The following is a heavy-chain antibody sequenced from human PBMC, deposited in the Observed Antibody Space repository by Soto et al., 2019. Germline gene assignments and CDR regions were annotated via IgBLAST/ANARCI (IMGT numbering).Heavy chain of an antibody. CDR2: ISGSGGST. J-gene: IGHJ6*02. Sequence: PGGSLRLSCAASGFTFSNYAMSWVRQAPGKGLEWVSAISGSGGSTYYADSVKGRFTISRDNSKNTLYLQMNSLRAEDTAVYYCAKDYSYGYDVYYYYGMDVWGQGTTVTVSS. CDR3: AKDYSYGYDVYYYYGMDV. D-gene: IGHD5-18*01. V-gene: IGHV3-23*01. CDR1: GFTFSNYA.